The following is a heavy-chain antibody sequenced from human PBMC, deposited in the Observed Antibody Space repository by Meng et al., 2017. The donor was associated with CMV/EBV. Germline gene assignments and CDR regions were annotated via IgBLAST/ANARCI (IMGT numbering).Heavy chain of an antibody. D-gene: IGHD3-22*01. V-gene: IGHV4-34*01. CDR3: ARVWDSGWDY. Sequence: QGPVQQGGGRILKPLGNPSPHLAVYGGGFSGYYWGWIRQPPGKGLEWIGEINHSGSTNYNPSLKSRVTISVDTSKNQFSLKLSSVTAADTAVYYCARVWDSGWDYWGQGTLVTVSS. CDR2: INHSGST. CDR1: GGGFSGYY. J-gene: IGHJ4*02.